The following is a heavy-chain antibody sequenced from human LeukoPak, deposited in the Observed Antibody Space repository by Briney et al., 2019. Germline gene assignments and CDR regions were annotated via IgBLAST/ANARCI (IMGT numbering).Heavy chain of an antibody. CDR1: GYTFTDYY. D-gene: IGHD1-26*01. V-gene: IGHV1-2*02. J-gene: IGHJ4*02. Sequence: ASVKVSCKASGYTFTDYYMQWVRQAPGQGLEWMGWINPNSGGTNYAQKFQGRVSMTRDTSISTAYMELSRLRSDDTAVYYCAREGPTVGATHLVDYWGQGTLVTVSS. CDR3: AREGPTVGATHLVDY. CDR2: INPNSGGT.